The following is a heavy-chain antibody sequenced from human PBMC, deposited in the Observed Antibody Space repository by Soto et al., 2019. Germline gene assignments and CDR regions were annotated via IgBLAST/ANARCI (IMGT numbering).Heavy chain of an antibody. D-gene: IGHD3-9*01. CDR3: ARYVNPYDTAVWFDP. Sequence: QVQLQESGPGLVKPSETLSLTCTVSGGSTRNYFWSWIRQPPGKGLEWIGCIYYSGTTNYNSSLQSRVTISLDKSKNQFSLRLRSVTAADTAVYYCARYVNPYDTAVWFDPWGQGTLVTVSS. J-gene: IGHJ5*02. V-gene: IGHV4-59*01. CDR1: GGSTRNYF. CDR2: IYYSGTT.